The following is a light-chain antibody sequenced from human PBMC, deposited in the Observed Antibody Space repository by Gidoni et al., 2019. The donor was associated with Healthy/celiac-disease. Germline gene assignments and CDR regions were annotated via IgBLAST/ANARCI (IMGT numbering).Light chain of an antibody. CDR1: QSVSSSY. CDR3: QQYGSSPLT. CDR2: GAS. V-gene: IGKV3-20*01. J-gene: IGKJ4*01. Sequence: DIVFTHSPGTLSLSPGERATLSCRASQSVSSSYLAWYQQKPGQAPRLLIYGASSRATGIPDRFSGSGSGTDFTLTISRLEPEDFAVYYCQQYGSSPLTFGGGTKVEIK.